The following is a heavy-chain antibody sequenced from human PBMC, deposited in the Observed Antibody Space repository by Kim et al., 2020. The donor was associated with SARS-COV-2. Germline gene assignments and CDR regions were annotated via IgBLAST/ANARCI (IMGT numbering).Heavy chain of an antibody. CDR2: IYYSGST. V-gene: IGHV4-59*08. Sequence: SETLSLTCTVSGGSISSYYWSWIQQPPGKGLEWIGYIYYSGSTNYNPSLKSRVTISVDTSKNQFSLKLSSVTAADTAVYYCASRSFIVERGNAFDIWGQGTMVTVSS. CDR1: GGSISSYY. J-gene: IGHJ3*02. D-gene: IGHD2-15*01. CDR3: ASRSFIVERGNAFDI.